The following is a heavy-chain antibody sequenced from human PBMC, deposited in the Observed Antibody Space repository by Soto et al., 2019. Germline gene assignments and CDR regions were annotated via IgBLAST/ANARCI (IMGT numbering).Heavy chain of an antibody. CDR3: VKRGPPRADWNGVDYYYGMDV. Sequence: EVQLVESGGGLVKPGGSLRLSCAASGLTLSSYSMNWVRQAPGKGLEWVSSISTSSRYIYYADSVKGRFTISRDNAKSSLYLQMNSLRADDTAVYYCVKRGPPRADWNGVDYYYGMDVWGQGTTVTVSS. V-gene: IGHV3-21*04. CDR1: GLTLSSYS. D-gene: IGHD1-1*01. CDR2: ISTSSRYI. J-gene: IGHJ6*02.